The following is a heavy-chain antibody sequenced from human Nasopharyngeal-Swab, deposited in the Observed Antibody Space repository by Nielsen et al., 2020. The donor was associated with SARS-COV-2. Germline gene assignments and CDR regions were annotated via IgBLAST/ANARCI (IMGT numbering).Heavy chain of an antibody. Sequence: GGSLRLSCTASGFTFSSYTMSRVRQAPGKGLEWVSAISGRGGSTNYDDSVRGRFTLSRDNSKNTLYLQMNSLRAEDTAVYYCAKDLDCSGGSCYYYGMDVWGQGTTVTVSS. J-gene: IGHJ6*02. D-gene: IGHD2-15*01. CDR3: AKDLDCSGGSCYYYGMDV. CDR1: GFTFSSYT. V-gene: IGHV3-23*01. CDR2: ISGRGGST.